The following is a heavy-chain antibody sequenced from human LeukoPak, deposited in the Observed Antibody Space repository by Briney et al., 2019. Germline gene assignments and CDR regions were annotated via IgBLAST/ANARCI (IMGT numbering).Heavy chain of an antibody. V-gene: IGHV4-59*01. J-gene: IGHJ4*02. Sequence: ETLSLTCTVSGGSISSYYWSWIRQPPGKGLEWIGYIYYSGSTNYIPSLKSRVTISVDTSKNQFSLKLSSVTAADTAVYYCARAAPYYDYVWGSYMIDYWGQGTLVTVSS. CDR2: IYYSGST. D-gene: IGHD3-16*01. CDR1: GGSISSYY. CDR3: ARAAPYYDYVWGSYMIDY.